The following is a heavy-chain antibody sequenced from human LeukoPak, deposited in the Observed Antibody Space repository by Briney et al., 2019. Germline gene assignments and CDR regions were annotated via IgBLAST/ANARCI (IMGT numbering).Heavy chain of an antibody. V-gene: IGHV3-21*01. Sequence: PGGSLRLSCAASGFTFSSYSMNWVRQAPGKGLEWVSSISSSSSYIYYADSVKGRSTISRDNAKNSLYLQMNSLRVEDTAVYYCLTVVETTIAAFDIWGQGTMVTVSS. CDR3: LTVVETTIAAFDI. J-gene: IGHJ3*02. D-gene: IGHD1-26*01. CDR1: GFTFSSYS. CDR2: ISSSSSYI.